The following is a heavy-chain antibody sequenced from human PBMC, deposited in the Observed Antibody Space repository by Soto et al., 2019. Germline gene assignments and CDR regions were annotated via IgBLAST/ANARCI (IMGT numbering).Heavy chain of an antibody. V-gene: IGHV3-23*01. Sequence: LRLSCVASGLTFGSRAMTWVRQAAWEGLQWVSTITDTGGDAKYADSVRGRFVISRDNSKKTLYLQMTSLTAEDSAMYYCARGSTDSYPGSRIFDFWGRGTLVTVYS. CDR3: ARGSTDSYPGSRIFDF. CDR2: ITDTGGDA. J-gene: IGHJ4*02. D-gene: IGHD3-10*01. CDR1: GLTFGSRA.